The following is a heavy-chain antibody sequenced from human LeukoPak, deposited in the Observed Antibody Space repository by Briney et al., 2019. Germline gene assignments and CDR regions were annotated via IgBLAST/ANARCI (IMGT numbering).Heavy chain of an antibody. Sequence: GGSLRLSCEDSGLSFTNYAMMWVRQAPGKGLQWISTLTGYGGAYYADSGEGRFIISRDISKNRMFLQMYSLRAEDTAVYYCAKGAAAGKVDWFDPWGEGTLVTVSS. D-gene: IGHD6-13*01. CDR2: LTGYGGA. J-gene: IGHJ5*02. CDR1: GLSFTNYA. CDR3: AKGAAAGKVDWFDP. V-gene: IGHV3-23*01.